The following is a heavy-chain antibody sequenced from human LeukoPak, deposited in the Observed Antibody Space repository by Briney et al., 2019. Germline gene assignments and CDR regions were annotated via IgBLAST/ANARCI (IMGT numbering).Heavy chain of an antibody. CDR1: GFTFSRYA. J-gene: IGHJ4*02. V-gene: IGHV3-30-3*01. Sequence: GGSLRLSCVDSGFTFSRYAMHWVRQAPGKGLEWVALISYDANIGSNKYYADSVKGRFTISRDNSKNTLYLQMNSLRAEDTAVYYCARDGGYDFWSGYYQDYWGQGTLVTVSS. CDR2: ISYDANIGSNK. D-gene: IGHD3-3*01. CDR3: ARDGGYDFWSGYYQDY.